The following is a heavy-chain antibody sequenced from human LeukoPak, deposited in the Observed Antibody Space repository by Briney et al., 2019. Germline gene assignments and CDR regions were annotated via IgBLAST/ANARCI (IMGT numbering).Heavy chain of an antibody. CDR1: GFTFSNYA. V-gene: IGHV3-23*01. Sequence: GGSLRLSCAASGFTFSNYAMSWVRQAPGKGLEWVSAISGSGGSTYYADSVKGRFTISRDDSKNTLYVQMNSLRTEDTAFYYCARDVNNYFDYWGLGTLVTVSS. J-gene: IGHJ4*02. CDR2: ISGSGGST. CDR3: ARDVNNYFDY.